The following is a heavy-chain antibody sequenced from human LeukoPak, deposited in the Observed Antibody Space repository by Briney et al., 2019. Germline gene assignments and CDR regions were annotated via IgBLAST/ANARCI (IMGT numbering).Heavy chain of an antibody. CDR1: GFTFSTYA. V-gene: IGHV3-30*04. CDR3: ARGPQYYGSGSPDY. D-gene: IGHD3-10*01. Sequence: GGSLRLSCAASGFTFSTYAMHWVRQAPGKGLEWVAVISSDGGIQYYADSVKGRFTISRDNAKNSLYLQMNSLRAEDTALYYCARGPQYYGSGSPDYWGQGTLVTVSS. CDR2: ISSDGGIQ. J-gene: IGHJ4*02.